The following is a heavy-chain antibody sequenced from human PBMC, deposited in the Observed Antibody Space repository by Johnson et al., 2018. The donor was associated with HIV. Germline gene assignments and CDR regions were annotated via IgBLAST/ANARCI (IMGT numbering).Heavy chain of an antibody. CDR3: AKGNGDRSAFDI. CDR1: GFTFDDYG. Sequence: VQLVESGGGVVRPGGSLRLSCAASGFTFDDYGMSWVRQGPGKGLEWVSLIYPGGTTFYADSVKGRFSISRDNSKNTLYLQMNSLRAEDTAVYYCAKGNGDRSAFDIWGQGTMVTVSS. V-gene: IGHV3-20*04. D-gene: IGHD4-17*01. CDR2: IYPGGTT. J-gene: IGHJ3*02.